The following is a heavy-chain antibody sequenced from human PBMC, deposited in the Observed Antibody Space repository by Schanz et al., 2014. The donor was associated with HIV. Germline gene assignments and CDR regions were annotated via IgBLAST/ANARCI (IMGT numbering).Heavy chain of an antibody. D-gene: IGHD3-3*01. CDR1: GGSFSGFF. J-gene: IGHJ4*02. CDR2: INHSGST. Sequence: QVQLQQWGAGLLKPSETLSLTCAVYGGSFSGFFLAWIRQPPGKGLEWIGEINHSGSTNYNPSLKSRVTISVDTSKNHFSLELTSVTAADTAVYYCAKLILFDNHDFWSGYPDWGQGTLVTVSS. CDR3: AKLILFDNHDFWSGYPD. V-gene: IGHV4-34*01.